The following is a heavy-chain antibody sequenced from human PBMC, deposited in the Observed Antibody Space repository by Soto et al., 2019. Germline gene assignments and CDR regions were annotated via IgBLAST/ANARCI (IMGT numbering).Heavy chain of an antibody. V-gene: IGHV4-30-4*01. J-gene: IGHJ3*02. CDR3: AREVIEPTATSPPADAFDI. D-gene: IGHD2-2*01. Sequence: PSETLSLTCTVSGGSISSANYFWSWIRQPPGKGLEWIGYISYSGSTYYNPSLQSRVTISVDTSKNQFSLKLGSVTAADTAVYCCAREVIEPTATSPPADAFDIWGQGTMVTVSS. CDR2: ISYSGST. CDR1: GGSISSANYF.